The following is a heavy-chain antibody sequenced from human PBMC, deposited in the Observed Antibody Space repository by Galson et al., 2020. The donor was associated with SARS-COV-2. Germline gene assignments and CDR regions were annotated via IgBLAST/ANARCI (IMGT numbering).Heavy chain of an antibody. D-gene: IGHD3-22*01. Sequence: KIGESLKISCKGSGYSFTSYWISWVRQMPGKGLEWMGRIDPSDSYTNYSPSFQGHVTISADKSISTAYLQWSSLKASDTAMYYCARPEYYDSSGLDAFDIWGQGTMVTVSS. J-gene: IGHJ3*02. CDR2: IDPSDSYT. V-gene: IGHV5-10-1*01. CDR3: ARPEYYDSSGLDAFDI. CDR1: GYSFTSYW.